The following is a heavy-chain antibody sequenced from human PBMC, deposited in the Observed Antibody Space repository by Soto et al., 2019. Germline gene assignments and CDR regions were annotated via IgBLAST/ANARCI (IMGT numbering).Heavy chain of an antibody. J-gene: IGHJ3*02. CDR1: GFTVSTYW. CDR2: IKQDGSEK. Sequence: GGSLRLSCAASGFTVSTYWMSWVRQAPGKGLEWVAKIKQDGSEKFYVNSVEGRFTISRDSTKNSLYLQMSSLRAADTAVYYCARDGTDDAFDIWGQGT. V-gene: IGHV3-7*03. CDR3: ARDGTDDAFDI.